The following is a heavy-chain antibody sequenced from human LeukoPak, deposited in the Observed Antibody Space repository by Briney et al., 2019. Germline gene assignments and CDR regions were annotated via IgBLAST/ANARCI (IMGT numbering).Heavy chain of an antibody. CDR2: IYYGGST. CDR1: GGSIRSYY. CDR3: ASARTSSRSWFTFDY. D-gene: IGHD6-13*01. Sequence: SETLSLTCTVSGGSIRSYYWGWIRQPPGKGLEWVGSIYYGGSTYYNPSLKGRVTISVDTSKNQLSLKMSSVTAADTAVYYCASARTSSRSWFTFDYWGQGILVTVSS. J-gene: IGHJ4*02. V-gene: IGHV4-39*01.